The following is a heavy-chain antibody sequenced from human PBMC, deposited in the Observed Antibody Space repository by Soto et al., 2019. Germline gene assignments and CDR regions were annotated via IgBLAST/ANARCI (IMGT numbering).Heavy chain of an antibody. V-gene: IGHV1-8*01. J-gene: IGHJ5*02. CDR1: GYTFTSYD. CDR2: MNPNSGNT. D-gene: IGHD6-19*01. CDR3: GVGYSSGCYNWFDP. Sequence: QVQLVQSGAEVKKPGASVKVSCKASGYTFTSYDINWVRQATGQGLEWMGWMNPNSGNTGYAQKFQGRVTMTRNTSISTAYMELSSLRSEDTAVYYCGVGYSSGCYNWFDPWGQGTLVTVSS.